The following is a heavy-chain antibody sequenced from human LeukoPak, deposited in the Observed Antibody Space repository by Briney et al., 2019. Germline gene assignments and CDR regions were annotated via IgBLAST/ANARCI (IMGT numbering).Heavy chain of an antibody. V-gene: IGHV1-8*02. CDR3: ARGRGYSGSSP. D-gene: IGHD1-26*01. CDR2: MNPNSGNT. Sequence: ASVKVSCKASGGTFSSYAISWVRQATGQGLEWMGWMNPNSGNTGYAQKFQGRVTMTRNTSISTAYMELSSLRSEDTAVYYCARGRGYSGSSPWGQGTLVTVSS. CDR1: GGTFSSYA. J-gene: IGHJ5*02.